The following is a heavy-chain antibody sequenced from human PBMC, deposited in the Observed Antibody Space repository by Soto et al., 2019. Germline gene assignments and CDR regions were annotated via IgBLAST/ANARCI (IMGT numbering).Heavy chain of an antibody. CDR2: IWYDGSNK. CDR1: GFTFSSYG. V-gene: IGHV3-33*01. Sequence: PGGSLRLSCAASGFTFSSYGMHWVRQAPGKGLEWVAVIWYDGSNKYYADSVKGRFTISRDNSKNTLYLQMNSLRAEDTAVYYCARDAVLRYFDWSVPGYYYYGMDVWGQGTTVTVSS. D-gene: IGHD3-9*01. J-gene: IGHJ6*02. CDR3: ARDAVLRYFDWSVPGYYYYGMDV.